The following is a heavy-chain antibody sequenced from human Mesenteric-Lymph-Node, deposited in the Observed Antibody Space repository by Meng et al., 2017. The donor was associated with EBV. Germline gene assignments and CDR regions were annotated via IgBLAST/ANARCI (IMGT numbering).Heavy chain of an antibody. Sequence: QVEHQRVGGGLLQPLAALSPTFAVYGAAFSVYYWSWIRQPPGKGLEWVGEINYFGSTNYNPSLESRVTISVDTSKNQFSLKLSSVTAADTAVYYCARGGYYYDSSGQLDYWGQGTLVTVSS. CDR3: ARGGYYYDSSGQLDY. CDR2: INYFGST. V-gene: IGHV4-34*01. J-gene: IGHJ4*02. D-gene: IGHD3-22*01. CDR1: GAAFSVYY.